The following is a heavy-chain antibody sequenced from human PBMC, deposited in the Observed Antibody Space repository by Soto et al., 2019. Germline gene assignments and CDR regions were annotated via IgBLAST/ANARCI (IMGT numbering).Heavy chain of an antibody. CDR1: GGTFSSYA. J-gene: IGHJ4*02. CDR3: AKDWGFSGYDHFDY. Sequence: ASVKLSCKASGGTFSSYAISWLRHAPRQGLEWMGEIIPIFGTANYAQKFQGRVTITADESTSTAYMELSSLRSQDTALYSCAKDWGFSGYDHFDYWGQGTLVTVSS. D-gene: IGHD5-12*01. CDR2: IIPIFGTA. V-gene: IGHV1-69*13.